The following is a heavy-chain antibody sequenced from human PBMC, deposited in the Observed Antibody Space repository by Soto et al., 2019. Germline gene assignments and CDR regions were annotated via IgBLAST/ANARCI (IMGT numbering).Heavy chain of an antibody. V-gene: IGHV3-23*01. CDR1: GFTFSNYT. CDR3: AKGWSSSAWDSHYFDS. Sequence: EVQLLESGGGLVQPGGSLRLSCAASGFTFSNYTMRWVRQAPGKGLEWVAAVSGSGGAAYYADSVKGRFTISRDNAKNTMSLAMNSLRADDSAVYYCAKGWSSSAWDSHYFDSWGQGMRVTVSS. J-gene: IGHJ4*02. CDR2: VSGSGGAA. D-gene: IGHD3-3*01.